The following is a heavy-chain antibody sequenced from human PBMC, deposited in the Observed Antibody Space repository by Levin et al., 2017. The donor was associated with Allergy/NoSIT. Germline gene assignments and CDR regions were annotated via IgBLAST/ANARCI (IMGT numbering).Heavy chain of an antibody. V-gene: IGHV4-59*01. J-gene: IGHJ6*02. CDR1: GAPISSYY. Sequence: PSETLSLTCTVSGAPISSYYWSWIRQTPGRQLEWIGYIHYSGATTYNPALNSRVTISLDTVKNHLSLKLNFVIAADTAVYYCARDRTVPTGGAGGTCFYGAEVWGQGTTVTVSS. CDR3: ARDRTVPTGGAGGTCFYGAEV. D-gene: IGHD1-7*01. CDR2: IHYSGAT.